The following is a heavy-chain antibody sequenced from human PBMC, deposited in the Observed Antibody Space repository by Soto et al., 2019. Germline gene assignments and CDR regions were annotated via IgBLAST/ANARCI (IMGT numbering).Heavy chain of an antibody. CDR3: ARDPSIAAVA. J-gene: IGHJ5*02. Sequence: ASVKVSCKASGYTFTDYYMHWVRQAPGQGLEWMGWINPNTGGTNYAQKFQGRVTMTRDTSISAAYMELSRLKSDDTAVYYCARDPSIAAVAWGQGTLVTVS. CDR2: INPNTGGT. CDR1: GYTFTDYY. D-gene: IGHD6-13*01. V-gene: IGHV1-2*02.